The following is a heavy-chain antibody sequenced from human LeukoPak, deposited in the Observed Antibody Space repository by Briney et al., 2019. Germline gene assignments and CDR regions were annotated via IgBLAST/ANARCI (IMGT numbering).Heavy chain of an antibody. CDR3: ATPGGGDFWSGQYGMDV. V-gene: IGHV1-24*01. J-gene: IGHJ6*02. CDR2: FDPEDGET. D-gene: IGHD3-3*01. Sequence: EASVKVSCKVSGYTLTELSMHWLRQAPGKGLEWMGGFDPEDGETIYAQKFQGRVTMTEDTSTDTAYMELSSLRSEDTAVYYCATPGGGDFWSGQYGMDVWGQGTTVTVSS. CDR1: GYTLTELS.